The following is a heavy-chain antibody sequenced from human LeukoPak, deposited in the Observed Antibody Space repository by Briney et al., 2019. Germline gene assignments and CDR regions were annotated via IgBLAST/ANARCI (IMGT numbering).Heavy chain of an antibody. CDR1: GFTFDDYG. CDR2: ISGSVGTI. V-gene: IGHV3-23*01. CDR3: AKDLSGYGPYWYFDL. Sequence: HPWGSLRLSCAASGFTFDDYGMSWVRQAPGKGLEWVSSISGSVGTIYYADSVKGRFTISRDNSKNTLYLQMNNLRAEDSAVYYCAKDLSGYGPYWYFDLWGRGTLVTVSS. D-gene: IGHD6-25*01. J-gene: IGHJ2*01.